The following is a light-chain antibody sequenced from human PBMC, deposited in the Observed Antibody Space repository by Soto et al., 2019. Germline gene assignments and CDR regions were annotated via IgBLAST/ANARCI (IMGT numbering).Light chain of an antibody. J-gene: IGKJ4*01. CDR3: QQYIRWPLT. CDR1: QSVSSN. CDR2: GAS. V-gene: IGKV3-15*01. Sequence: GMTQSPAALSVSPGERATLSCRASQSVSSNLAWYQQKPGQAPSLLIYGASTRATGTPARFSGSGSGTEFTLTISSLQSEDFAVYYCQQYIRWPLTFGGGTKVDIK.